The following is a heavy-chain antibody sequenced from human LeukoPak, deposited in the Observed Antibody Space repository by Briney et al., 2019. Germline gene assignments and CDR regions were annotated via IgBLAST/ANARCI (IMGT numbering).Heavy chain of an antibody. J-gene: IGHJ4*02. D-gene: IGHD2-21*02. V-gene: IGHV1-69*13. CDR3: ASRAYCGGDCYSDLDY. CDR1: GGTFSSYA. Sequence: EASVKVSCKASGGTFSSYAISWVRQAPGQGLEWMGGIIPIFGTANYAQKFQGRVTITADESTSTAYMELSSLRSEDTAVYYCASRAYCGGDCYSDLDYWGQGTLVTVSS. CDR2: IIPIFGTA.